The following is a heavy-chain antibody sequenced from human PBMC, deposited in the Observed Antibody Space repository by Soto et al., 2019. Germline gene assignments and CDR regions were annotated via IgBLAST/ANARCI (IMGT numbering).Heavy chain of an antibody. Sequence: SGPTRDNHTQTLTLTLTLSGFSVSTTEVGLIWIPQAPGKALEWLALIYWHDDKRYSPSLESRLTITKDTSKNQVVLTMTNMDPVDTATYYCAHRGGVPVGLYYFAYWGKGASVTVSS. V-gene: IGHV2-5*01. CDR2: IYWHDDK. D-gene: IGHD3-16*01. CDR1: GFSVSTTEVG. CDR3: AHRGGVPVGLYYFAY. J-gene: IGHJ4*02.